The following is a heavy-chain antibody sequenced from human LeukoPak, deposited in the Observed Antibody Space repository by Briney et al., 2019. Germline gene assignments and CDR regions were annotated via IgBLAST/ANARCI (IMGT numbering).Heavy chain of an antibody. CDR2: ISSSGSTI. V-gene: IGHV3-11*01. D-gene: IGHD3-10*01. Sequence: PGGSLRLSCAASGFTFSRHWMSWIRQAPGKGLEWVSYISSSGSTIYYADSVKGRFTISRDNAKNSLYLQMNSLRAEDTAVYYCARVGVVVRGMAYYGMDVWGQGTTVTVSS. J-gene: IGHJ6*02. CDR1: GFTFSRHW. CDR3: ARVGVVVRGMAYYGMDV.